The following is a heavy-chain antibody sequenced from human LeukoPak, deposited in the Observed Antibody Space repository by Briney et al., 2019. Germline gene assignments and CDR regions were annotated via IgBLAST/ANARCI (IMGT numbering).Heavy chain of an antibody. CDR2: ISYEGSNK. CDR1: GFTFSSYG. D-gene: IGHD1-26*01. CDR3: AKGYYLDYYYYGMDV. J-gene: IGHJ6*02. Sequence: PGGSLRLSCAASGFTFSSYGMHWVRQAPGKGLEWVAVISYEGSNKYYADSVKGRFTISRDNSKNTLYLQMNSLRAEDTAVYYCAKGYYLDYYYYGMDVWGQGTTVTVSS. V-gene: IGHV3-30*18.